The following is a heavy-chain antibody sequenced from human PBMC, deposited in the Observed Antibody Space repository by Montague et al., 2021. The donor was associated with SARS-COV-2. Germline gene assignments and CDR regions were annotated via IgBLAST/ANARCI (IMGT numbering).Heavy chain of an antibody. D-gene: IGHD6-19*01. CDR2: IYKSEKT. J-gene: IGHJ5*02. V-gene: IGHV4-59*08. CDR1: GDSISRYY. CDR3: ARNIGWYSHDR. Sequence: SETLSLTCTVSGDSISRYYWTWIRQSPGRGLEWIGYIYKSEKTNYNPSLKSRVTISEDTSKNQFSLKLRSVTAADTAVYHCARNIGWYSHDRWGQGTLVTVSS.